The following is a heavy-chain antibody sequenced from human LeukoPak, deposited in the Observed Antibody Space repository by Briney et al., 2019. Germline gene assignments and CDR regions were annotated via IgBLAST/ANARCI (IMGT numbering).Heavy chain of an antibody. CDR1: GFTFDDYG. D-gene: IGHD3-22*01. CDR3: ARDVPYYYESSGYYSLGFDI. J-gene: IGHJ3*02. Sequence: GGSLRLSCAASGFTFDDYGMSWVRQAPGKGLEWVSSISSSSSYIYYADSVKGRFTISRDNAKNSLYLQMNSLRAEDTAVYYCARDVPYYYESSGYYSLGFDIWGQGTMVTVSS. V-gene: IGHV3-21*01. CDR2: ISSSSSYI.